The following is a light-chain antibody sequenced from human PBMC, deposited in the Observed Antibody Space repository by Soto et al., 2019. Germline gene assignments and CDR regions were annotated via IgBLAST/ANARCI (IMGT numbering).Light chain of an antibody. Sequence: EIVLTQAPDTLSFSPGERATLSCRASQSVRYASMAWYQQKSGLAPRLLIYGGSYRASGIPDRFSGSGAGTDVTLTISRLEPEEFAVYYCQQYGNSASPISFGQGTRLEIK. J-gene: IGKJ5*01. CDR1: QSVRYAS. CDR3: QQYGNSASPIS. V-gene: IGKV3-20*01. CDR2: GGS.